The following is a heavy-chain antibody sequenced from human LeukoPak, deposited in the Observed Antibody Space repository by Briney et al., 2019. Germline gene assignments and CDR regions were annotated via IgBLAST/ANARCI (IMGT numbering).Heavy chain of an antibody. CDR2: IIPIFGTA. J-gene: IGHJ3*02. CDR3: ARDYGIAVAADAAIDAFDI. Sequence: EASVKVSCKASGGTFSSYAISWVRQAPGQGLEWMGGIIPIFGTANYAQKFQGRVTITADKSTSTAYMELSSLRSEDTAVYYCARDYGIAVAADAAIDAFDIWGQGTMVTVSS. V-gene: IGHV1-69*06. CDR1: GGTFSSYA. D-gene: IGHD6-19*01.